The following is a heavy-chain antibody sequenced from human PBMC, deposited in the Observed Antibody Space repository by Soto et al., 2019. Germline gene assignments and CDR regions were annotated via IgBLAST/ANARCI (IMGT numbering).Heavy chain of an antibody. Sequence: GGSLRLSCAASGFTFSSYAMHWVRQAPGKGLEWVAVISYDGSNKYYADSVKGRFTISRDNSKNTQYAQVNAVRVEDTAVYYCEREAGAAALDYWGQGTMATV. CDR2: ISYDGSNK. CDR3: EREAGAAALDY. D-gene: IGHD6-13*01. CDR1: GFTFSSYA. V-gene: IGHV3-30-3*01. J-gene: IGHJ4*02.